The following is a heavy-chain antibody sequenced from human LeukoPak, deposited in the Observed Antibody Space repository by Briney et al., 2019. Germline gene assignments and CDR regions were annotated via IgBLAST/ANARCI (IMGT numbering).Heavy chain of an antibody. V-gene: IGHV4-34*01. J-gene: IGHJ6*02. CDR2: INHSGST. D-gene: IGHD3-3*01. CDR1: GGSFSGYY. CDR3: ARDLPPQPLRFLGNYYYYGMDV. Sequence: SETLSLTCAVYGGSFSGYYRSWIRQPPGKGLERIGEINHSGSTNYNPSLKSRVTISVDTSKNQFSLKLSSVTAADTAVYYCARDLPPQPLRFLGNYYYYGMDVWGQGTTVTVSS.